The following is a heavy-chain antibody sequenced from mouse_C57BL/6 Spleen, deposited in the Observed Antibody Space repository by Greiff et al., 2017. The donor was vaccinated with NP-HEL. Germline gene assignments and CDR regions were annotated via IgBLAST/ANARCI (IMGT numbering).Heavy chain of an antibody. D-gene: IGHD2-3*01. Sequence: VQLKESGAELVKPGASVKLSCTASGFNITDYYMHWVKQRTEQGLEWIGRIDPEDGETKYAPKFQGKATITADTSSNTAYLQLSSLTSEDTAVYYCTRQGYDGYYYWYFDVWGTGTTVTVSS. V-gene: IGHV14-2*01. CDR2: IDPEDGET. CDR1: GFNITDYY. CDR3: TRQGYDGYYYWYFDV. J-gene: IGHJ1*03.